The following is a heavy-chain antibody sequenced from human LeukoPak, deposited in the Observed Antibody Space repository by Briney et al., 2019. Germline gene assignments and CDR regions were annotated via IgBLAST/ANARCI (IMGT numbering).Heavy chain of an antibody. CDR3: ARDPSITMVRGVISYYFDY. V-gene: IGHV1-2*02. CDR2: INPNSGGT. J-gene: IGHJ4*02. Sequence: ASVKVSCKASGYTFTGYYMHWLRQAPGQGLEWMGWINPNSGGTNYAQKFQGRVTMTRDTSISTAYMELSRLRSDDTAVYYCARDPSITMVRGVISYYFDYWGQGTLVTVSS. CDR1: GYTFTGYY. D-gene: IGHD3-10*01.